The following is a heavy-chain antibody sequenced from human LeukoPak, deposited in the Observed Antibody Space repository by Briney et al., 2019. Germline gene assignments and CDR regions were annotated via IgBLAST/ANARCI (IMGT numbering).Heavy chain of an antibody. CDR1: GGSISSGDYY. V-gene: IGHV4-30-4*02. J-gene: IGHJ4*02. Sequence: SETLSLTCTVSGGSISSGDYYWSWIRQPPGKGLEWIGYIYYSGGTYYNPSLKSRVTISVDTSKNQFSLKLSSVTAADTAVYYCARNTLPKYSNYDRPLYYFDYWGQGTLVTVSS. CDR2: IYYSGGT. CDR3: ARNTLPKYSNYDRPLYYFDY. D-gene: IGHD4-11*01.